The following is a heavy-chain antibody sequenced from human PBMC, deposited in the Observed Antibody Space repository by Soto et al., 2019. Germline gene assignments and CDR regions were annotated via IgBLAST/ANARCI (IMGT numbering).Heavy chain of an antibody. CDR2: IYSAGST. D-gene: IGHD6-6*01. CDR1: GSICRGFG. CDR3: ARAREPEYSSSIFFDY. V-gene: IGHV3-53*01. J-gene: IGHJ4*01. Sequence: GGSLTLACVGSGSICRGFGMHWVRNEQWKGLQWVSVIYSAGSTYYANAVKGRFTISRDISENKIFLELNGLTVDDTAVYYCARAREPEYSSSIFFDYWGRGKGVSVSS.